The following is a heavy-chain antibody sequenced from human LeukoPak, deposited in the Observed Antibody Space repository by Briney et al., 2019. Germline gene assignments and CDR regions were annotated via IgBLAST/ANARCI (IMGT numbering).Heavy chain of an antibody. D-gene: IGHD3/OR15-3a*01. CDR1: EFTLSSYA. V-gene: IGHV3-30-3*01. J-gene: IGHJ4*02. CDR2: ISYDGNKK. Sequence: PGGSLRLSCAASEFTLSSYAMHWVRQAPGKGLEWVAIISYDGNKKYYADSVKGRFTISRDNSKNTLYLQMNSLKPEDTAVYFCARDSRLKWTEYYFDFWGQGTLVTVSS. CDR3: ARDSRLKWTEYYFDF.